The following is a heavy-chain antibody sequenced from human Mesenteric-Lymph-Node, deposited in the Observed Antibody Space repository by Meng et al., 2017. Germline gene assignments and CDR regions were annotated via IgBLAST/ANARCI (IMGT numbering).Heavy chain of an antibody. Sequence: VQLHQSGPGLVKPPQTLPPTVAISGDSVSSNSAAWNWIRQSPSRGLEWLGRTYFRSKWYNDYAVSVKSRITINPDTSKNQFSLQLNSVTPEDTAVYYCGRGGGSYYHFDYWGQGTLVTVSS. D-gene: IGHD1-26*01. CDR1: GDSVSSNSAA. V-gene: IGHV6-1*01. J-gene: IGHJ4*02. CDR3: GRGGGSYYHFDY. CDR2: TYFRSKWYN.